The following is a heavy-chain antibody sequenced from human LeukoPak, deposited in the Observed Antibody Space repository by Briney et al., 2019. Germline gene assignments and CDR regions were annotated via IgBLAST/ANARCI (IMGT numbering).Heavy chain of an antibody. CDR3: ARDENWALDY. V-gene: IGHV3-23*01. D-gene: IGHD3-16*01. CDR1: GFTFSSYA. CDR2: ISGSGGST. Sequence: GGSLRLSCAASGFTFSSYAMSWVRQAPGKGLEWVSAISGSGGSTYYADSVKGRFTISRDNARNSLYLQMNSLRVEDTAVYYCARDENWALDYWGQGTLVTVSS. J-gene: IGHJ4*02.